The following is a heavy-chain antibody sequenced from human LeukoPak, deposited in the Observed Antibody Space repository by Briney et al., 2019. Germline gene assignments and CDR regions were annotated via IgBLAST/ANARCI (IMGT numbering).Heavy chain of an antibody. CDR2: IYSGGST. CDR1: GFTFSSYS. J-gene: IGHJ4*02. CDR3: ARAGQTRYFDC. V-gene: IGHV3-53*01. Sequence: GGSLRLSCAASGFTFSSYSMNWVRQAPGKGLEWVSVIYSGGSTYYADSVKGRFTISRDNSKNTLYLQMNSLRAEDTAVYYCARAGQTRYFDCWGQGTLVTVSS.